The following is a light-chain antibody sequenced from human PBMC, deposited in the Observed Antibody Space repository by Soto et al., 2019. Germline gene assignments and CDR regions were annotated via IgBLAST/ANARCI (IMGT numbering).Light chain of an antibody. V-gene: IGKV1-39*01. CDR1: QSISSY. J-gene: IGKJ5*01. CDR2: AAS. CDR3: QQSYSTIT. Sequence: DIQVTRSPSTVSAYVCDTVTITCRASQSISSYLNWYQQKPGKAPKLLIYAASSLQSGVPSRFSGSGSGTDFTLTISSLQTEDFATYYCQQSYSTITFGQGTRLEIK.